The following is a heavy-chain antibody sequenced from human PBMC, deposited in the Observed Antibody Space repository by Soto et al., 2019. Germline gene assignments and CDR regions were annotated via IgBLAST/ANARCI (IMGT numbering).Heavy chain of an antibody. CDR2: ITPMFGTA. Sequence: QVQLVQSGAEVKKYGSSVKVSCKASGGTFSRYAISWVRQAPGQGLEWMGGITPMFGTANYAQKFQGRVTIPXXDXTXXAYMELSSLRSDDTAVYYCAQTLGLAVAGPGRFDLWGRGTLVTVSS. V-gene: IGHV1-69*05. CDR3: AQTLGLAVAGPGRFDL. D-gene: IGHD6-19*01. CDR1: GGTFSRYA. J-gene: IGHJ2*01.